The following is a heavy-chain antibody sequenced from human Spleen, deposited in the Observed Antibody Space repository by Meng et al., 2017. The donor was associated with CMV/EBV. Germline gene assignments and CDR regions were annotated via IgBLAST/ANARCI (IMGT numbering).Heavy chain of an antibody. V-gene: IGHV2-5*01. CDR2: IYWNDDK. Sequence: SGPTLVKPTQTLTLTCTFSGFSLTTSGVGVGWIRQPPGKALEWLTLIYWNDDKRYSPSLKSRLTIAKDTSKNQVVLTMTNLDPVDTATYYCAHIIKRGGFRYWGQGTLVTVSS. D-gene: IGHD2-15*01. CDR3: AHIIKRGGFRY. J-gene: IGHJ4*02. CDR1: GFSLTTSGVG.